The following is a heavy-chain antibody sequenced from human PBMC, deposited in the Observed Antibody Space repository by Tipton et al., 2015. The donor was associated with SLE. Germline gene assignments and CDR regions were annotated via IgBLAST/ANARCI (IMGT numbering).Heavy chain of an antibody. CDR1: SGPLTGFC. V-gene: IGHV4-34*01. CDR2: INYSGST. J-gene: IGHJ2*01. Sequence: TLSLTCAVSSGPLTGFCYNWIRQSPGKGLGWIGEINYSGSTTSNPSLWTRVRMSIYTSQNQFSLPVTSVTAADATVYFCARRPFRRLGMVQGVLRWYFDLWGRGTLVSVSS. CDR3: ARRPFRRLGMVQGVLRWYFDL. D-gene: IGHD3-10*01.